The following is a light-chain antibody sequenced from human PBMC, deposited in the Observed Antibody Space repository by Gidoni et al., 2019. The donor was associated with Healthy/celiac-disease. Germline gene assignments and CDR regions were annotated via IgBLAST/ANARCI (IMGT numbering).Light chain of an antibody. V-gene: IGKV1-8*01. CDR2: AAS. CDR3: QQYYSYPRT. CDR1: QVSSSY. Sequence: AIRMTQSTSSFSASTGDRVTFTCRARQVSSSYLAWYQPKPGKAPKLLIYAASTLQIGVPSRFSGSGSGTDFTLTISCLQSEDFATYYCQQYYSYPRTFGQGTKVEIK. J-gene: IGKJ1*01.